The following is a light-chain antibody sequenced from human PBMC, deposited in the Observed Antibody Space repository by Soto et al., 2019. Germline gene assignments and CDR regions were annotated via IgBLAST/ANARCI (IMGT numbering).Light chain of an antibody. V-gene: IGLV1-51*02. CDR2: ENN. CDR1: SSNIGNNY. CDR3: GTWDSSLGAGQGV. J-gene: IGLJ3*02. Sequence: QSVLTQPPSVSAAPGQKVTISCSGSSSNIGNNYVSWYQQLPGTAPKLLIYENNKGPSGIPDRSSGSKSGTSATLGITGRQTGDEAYYYCGTWDSSLGAGQGVFGGGTKLTVL.